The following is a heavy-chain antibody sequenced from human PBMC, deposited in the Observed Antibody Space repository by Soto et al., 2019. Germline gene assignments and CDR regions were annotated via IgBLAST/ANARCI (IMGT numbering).Heavy chain of an antibody. CDR2: VFNTGAT. D-gene: IGHD4-17*01. CDR1: GVSINSPDFF. J-gene: IGHJ5*02. Sequence: QVQLQESGPGLVKPSETLSLTCSVSGVSINSPDFFCSWIRQPPGKRLDWIGYVFNTGATNYNPSLRSRVTISMDTSKNQFSLRLNSVTAADTAVYYCARRAHGGDQWCQGTLVTVSS. CDR3: ARRAHGGDQ. V-gene: IGHV4-61*08.